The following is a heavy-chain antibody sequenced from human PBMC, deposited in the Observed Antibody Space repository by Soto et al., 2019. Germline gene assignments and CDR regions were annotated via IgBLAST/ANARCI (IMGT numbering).Heavy chain of an antibody. J-gene: IGHJ4*02. D-gene: IGHD3-3*01. CDR2: IYYSGST. V-gene: IGHV4-59*08. CDR3: ARLTPYDFWSGYYFDY. Sequence: PSETLSLTCTVSCGSISSYYWSWIRQPPGKGLEWIGYIYYSGSTNYSPSLKSRVTISVDTSKNQFSLKLSSVTAADTAVYYCARLTPYDFWSGYYFDYWGQGTLVTVSS. CDR1: CGSISSYY.